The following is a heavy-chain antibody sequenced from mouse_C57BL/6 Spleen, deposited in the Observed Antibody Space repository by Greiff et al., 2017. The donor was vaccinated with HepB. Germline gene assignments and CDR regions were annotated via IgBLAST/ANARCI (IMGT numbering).Heavy chain of an antibody. J-gene: IGHJ2*01. CDR2: IYPGSGNT. Sequence: QVQLQQSGAELVRPGASVKLSCKASGYTFTDYYINWVKQRPGQGLEWIARIYPGSGNTYYNEKFKGKATLTAEKSSSTAYMQLSSLTSEDSAVYFCARGGEMGFDYWGQGTTLTVSS. D-gene: IGHD2-13*01. CDR1: GYTFTDYY. CDR3: ARGGEMGFDY. V-gene: IGHV1-76*01.